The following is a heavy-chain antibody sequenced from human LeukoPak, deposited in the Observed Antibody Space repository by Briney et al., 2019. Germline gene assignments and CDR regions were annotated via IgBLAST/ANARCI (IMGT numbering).Heavy chain of an antibody. CDR1: GASISSGKYY. Sequence: SETLSPTCTVSGASISSGKYYWSWIRQPAGKELEWIGRIYTGGTTSYNPSLKSRVTISVDTSKNHFSLKLTSVTAADTAVYYCARGGPDWDYYFDFWGQGTLVTVSS. D-gene: IGHD3/OR15-3a*01. CDR3: ARGGPDWDYYFDF. V-gene: IGHV4-61*02. J-gene: IGHJ4*02. CDR2: IYTGGTT.